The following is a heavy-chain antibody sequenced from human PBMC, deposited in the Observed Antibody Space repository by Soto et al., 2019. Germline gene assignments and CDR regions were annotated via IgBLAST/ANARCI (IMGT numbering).Heavy chain of an antibody. V-gene: IGHV1-69*13. Sequence: ASVKVSCKASGGTFSSYAISWVRQAPGQGLEWMGGIIPIFGTANYAQKFQGRVTITADESTSTAYMELSSLRSEDTAVYYCARAYFDWLLSSYYYYGMDVWGQGTTVTVSS. CDR1: GGTFSSYA. D-gene: IGHD3-9*01. J-gene: IGHJ6*02. CDR3: ARAYFDWLLSSYYYYGMDV. CDR2: IIPIFGTA.